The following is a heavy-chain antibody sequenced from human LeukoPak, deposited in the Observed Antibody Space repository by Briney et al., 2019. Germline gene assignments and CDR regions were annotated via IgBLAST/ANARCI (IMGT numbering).Heavy chain of an antibody. CDR3: APIEGAFDI. Sequence: GGSLRLSCAASGFTFDDYAMHWVRQAPGKGLEWVSGISWNSGSIGYADSVKGRFTISRDNAKNSLYLQMNSLRAEDTAVYYCAPIEGAFDIWGQGTMVTVSS. CDR2: ISWNSGSI. V-gene: IGHV3-9*01. CDR1: GFTFDDYA. J-gene: IGHJ3*02.